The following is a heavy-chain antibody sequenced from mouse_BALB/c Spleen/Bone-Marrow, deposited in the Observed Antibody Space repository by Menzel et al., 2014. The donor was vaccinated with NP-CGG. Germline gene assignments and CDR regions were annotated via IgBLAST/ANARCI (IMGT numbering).Heavy chain of an antibody. D-gene: IGHD2-3*01. V-gene: IGHV1-22*01. CDR1: GYTFTDYT. CDR2: VNPNIGGT. CDR3: ARGRWYY. J-gene: IGHJ2*01. Sequence: SGPELVKPGASVKISCKPSGYTFTDYTLHWVKRSHGKSLEWIGGVNPNIGGTSYNQKFKGKASLTVNKSSTTAYMELRSLTSEDSAVYYCARGRWYYWGQGTTLTVSS.